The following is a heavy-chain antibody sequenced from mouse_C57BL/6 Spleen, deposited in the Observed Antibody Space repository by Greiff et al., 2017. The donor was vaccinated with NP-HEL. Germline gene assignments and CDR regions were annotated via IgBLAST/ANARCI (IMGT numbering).Heavy chain of an antibody. Sequence: EVQLQQSGPELVKPGDSVKISCKASGYSFTGYFMNWVMQSHGKSLEWIGRINPYNGDTFYNQKFKGKATLTVDKSSSTAHMELRSLTSEDSAFYYCARWAYGTSYWGQGTTLTVSS. CDR3: ARWAYGTSY. V-gene: IGHV1-20*01. CDR2: INPYNGDT. J-gene: IGHJ2*01. D-gene: IGHD1-1*01. CDR1: GYSFTGYF.